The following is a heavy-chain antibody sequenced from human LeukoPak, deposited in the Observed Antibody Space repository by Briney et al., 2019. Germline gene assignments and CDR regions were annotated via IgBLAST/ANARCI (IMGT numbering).Heavy chain of an antibody. CDR3: ARLRHYYGSGSLNWFDP. V-gene: IGHV4-38-2*01. Sequence: SETLSLTCAVSGYSISSGYYWGWIRQPPGKGLEWIGSIYHSGSTYYNPSLKSRVTILVDTSKNQFSLKLSSVTAADTAVYYCARLRHYYGSGSLNWFDPWGQGTLVTVSS. CDR1: GYSISSGYY. J-gene: IGHJ5*02. D-gene: IGHD3-10*01. CDR2: IYHSGST.